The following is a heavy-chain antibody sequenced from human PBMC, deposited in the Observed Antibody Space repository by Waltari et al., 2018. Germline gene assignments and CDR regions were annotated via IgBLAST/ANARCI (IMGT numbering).Heavy chain of an antibody. CDR2: IRGSGGST. J-gene: IGHJ4*02. CDR1: GFTFSSYA. V-gene: IGHV3-23*01. CDR3: AKLTTRIVGATTFDY. Sequence: EVQLLESGGGLVQPGGSLRLSCAASGFTFSSYAMSWVRQAPGKGLEWVSAIRGSGGSTYYADSVKGRFTISRDNSKNTLYLQMNSLRAEDTAVYYCAKLTTRIVGATTFDYWGQGTLVTVSS. D-gene: IGHD1-26*01.